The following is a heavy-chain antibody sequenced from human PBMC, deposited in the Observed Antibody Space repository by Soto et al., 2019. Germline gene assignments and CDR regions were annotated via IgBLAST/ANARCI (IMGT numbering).Heavy chain of an antibody. V-gene: IGHV3-33*01. CDR3: AREDVLLWFGELGPLDY. CDR2: IWYDGSNK. D-gene: IGHD3-10*01. Sequence: QVQLVESGGGVVQPGRSLRLCYAASRLTFSSYGMHWVRQAPGKGLEWVAVIWYDGSNKYYADSVKGRFTISRDNSKNTLYLQMNSLRAEDTAVYYCAREDVLLWFGELGPLDYWGQGTLVTVSS. J-gene: IGHJ4*02. CDR1: RLTFSSYG.